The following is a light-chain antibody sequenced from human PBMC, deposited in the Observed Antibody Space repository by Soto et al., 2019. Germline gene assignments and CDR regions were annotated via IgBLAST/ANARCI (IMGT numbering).Light chain of an antibody. V-gene: IGKV3-20*01. CDR3: QQYGSPPRT. Sequence: PGERATLSCRASQSFSSISLSWYQQKRCQAPRLLIHGASSRATGIPDRFSGSGSGTDFTLTISRLEPEDFAVYYCQQYGSPPRTFGQGTKVDIK. J-gene: IGKJ1*01. CDR1: QSFSSIS. CDR2: GAS.